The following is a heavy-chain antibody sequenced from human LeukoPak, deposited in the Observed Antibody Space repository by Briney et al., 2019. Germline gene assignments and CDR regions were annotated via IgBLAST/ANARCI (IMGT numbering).Heavy chain of an antibody. D-gene: IGHD3-22*01. J-gene: IGHJ4*02. V-gene: IGHV4-30-4*01. CDR2: IYYSGGT. CDR1: GGSISSGDYY. Sequence: SQTLSLTCTVSGGSISSGDYYWSWIRQPPGKGLAWIGYIYYSGGTYYNPSLKSRVTISVDTSKNQFSLKLSSVTAADTAVYYCARVYYYDSMEVGYWGQGTLVTVSS. CDR3: ARVYYYDSMEVGY.